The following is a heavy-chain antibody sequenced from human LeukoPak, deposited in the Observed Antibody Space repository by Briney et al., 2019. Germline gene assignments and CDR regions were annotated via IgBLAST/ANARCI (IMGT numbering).Heavy chain of an antibody. V-gene: IGHV4-31*03. Sequence: SETLSLTCTVSGGSISSGGYYWSWIRQHPGKGLEWIGYIYYNGSTYYNPSLKSRVTISVDTSKNQFSLKLSSVTAADTAVYYCARSLYYYGSGSHNWFDPWGQGTLVTVSS. CDR2: IYYNGST. J-gene: IGHJ5*02. CDR3: ARSLYYYGSGSHNWFDP. D-gene: IGHD3-10*01. CDR1: GGSISSGGYY.